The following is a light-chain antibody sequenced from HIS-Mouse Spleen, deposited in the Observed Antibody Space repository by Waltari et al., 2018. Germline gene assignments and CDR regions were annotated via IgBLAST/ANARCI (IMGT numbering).Light chain of an antibody. CDR2: EGS. CDR3: CSYAGSSTFVV. J-gene: IGLJ2*01. Sequence: QSALTQPAPVSGSPGQSITISCTGTSSDVGSYNLVSGYQQHPGKAPKLMIYEGSKRPSGVSNRFSGSKSGNTASLTISGLQAEDEADYYCCSYAGSSTFVVFGGGTKLIVL. V-gene: IGLV2-23*01. CDR1: SSDVGSYNL.